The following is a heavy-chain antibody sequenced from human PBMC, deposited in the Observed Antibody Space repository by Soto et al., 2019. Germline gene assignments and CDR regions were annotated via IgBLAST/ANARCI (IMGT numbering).Heavy chain of an antibody. V-gene: IGHV4-59*08. CDR1: GGSISSYY. D-gene: IGHD1-7*01. CDR3: ARHLGITGTISYMDV. J-gene: IGHJ6*03. Sequence: SETLSLTCTVSGGSISSYYWSWIRQPPGKGLEWIGYIYYSGSTSYNPSLKSRVTISVDTSKNQFSLKLSSVTAADTAVYYCARHLGITGTISYMDVWGKGTTVTVSS. CDR2: IYYSGST.